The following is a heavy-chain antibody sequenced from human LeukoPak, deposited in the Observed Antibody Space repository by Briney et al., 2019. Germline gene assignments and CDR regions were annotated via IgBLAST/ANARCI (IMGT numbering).Heavy chain of an antibody. CDR1: GYTFTSYG. V-gene: IGHV1-18*01. D-gene: IGHD6-6*01. CDR2: ISAYNGNT. CDR3: ARVPISHYSSSRSPSY. Sequence: GASVKVSCKASGYTFTSYGISWVRQAPGQGLEWMGWISAYNGNTNYAQKLQGRVTMTTDTSTSTAHMEVRSLRSDDTAVLYCARVPISHYSSSRSPSYWGQETLVTVSS. J-gene: IGHJ4*02.